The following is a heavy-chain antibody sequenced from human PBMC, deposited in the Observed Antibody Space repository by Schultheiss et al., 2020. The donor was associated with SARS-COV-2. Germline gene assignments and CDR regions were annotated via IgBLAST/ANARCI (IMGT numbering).Heavy chain of an antibody. CDR1: GYTFSGYY. CDR2: INPNSGGT. J-gene: IGHJ3*02. CDR3: ASSYSSGQGAFDI. V-gene: IGHV1-2*02. D-gene: IGHD6-19*01. Sequence: ASVKVSCKASGYTFSGYYMHWVRQAPGQGLEWMGWINPNSGGTNYAQKFQGRVTMTRDTSISTAYMELSRLRSDDTAVYYCASSYSSGQGAFDIWGQGTMVTVSS.